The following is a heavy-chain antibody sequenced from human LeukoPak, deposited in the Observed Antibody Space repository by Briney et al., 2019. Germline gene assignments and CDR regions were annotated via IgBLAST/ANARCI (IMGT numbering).Heavy chain of an antibody. V-gene: IGHV1-69*04. J-gene: IGHJ4*02. CDR3: ARGRRDGYPDY. CDR2: IIPILGIA. Sequence: GASVKVSCKASGGTFSSYAISWVRQAPGQGLEWMGRIIPILGIANYAQKFQGRVTITADKSTSTAYMELSSLRSEDTAVYYCARGRRDGYPDYWGQGTLVTVSS. CDR1: GGTFSSYA. D-gene: IGHD5-24*01.